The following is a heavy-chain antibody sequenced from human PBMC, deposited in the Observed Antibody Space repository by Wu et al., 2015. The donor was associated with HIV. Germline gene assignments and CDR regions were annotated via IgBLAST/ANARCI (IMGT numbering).Heavy chain of an antibody. D-gene: IGHD1-14*01. J-gene: IGHJ6*02. CDR1: GYIFNSYD. CDR2: MNPNSGST. Sequence: QVQLVQSGAEVKKPGASVRVSCKASGYIFNSYDINWVRQTPGQGLEWMGWMNPNSGSTGYAQKFQDRVTMTRDTSISTAYMILSGLTSEDTAVYYCARTRNYYFGMDVWGQGTTVTVSS. CDR3: ARTRNYYFGMDV. V-gene: IGHV1-8*01.